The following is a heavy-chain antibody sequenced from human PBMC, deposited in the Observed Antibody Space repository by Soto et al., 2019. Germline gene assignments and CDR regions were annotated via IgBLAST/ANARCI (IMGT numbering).Heavy chain of an antibody. V-gene: IGHV4-59*01. D-gene: IGHD6-6*01. CDR1: GGSISSYY. CDR3: ARVGGSSSV. J-gene: IGHJ4*02. Sequence: QVQLQESGPGLVKPSETLSLTCTVSGGSISSYYWSWIRQPPGKGLEWIGYIYYSGSTNYNPVLKSLLTISVHTHRNHFALKLSSVTAADTAVYYCARVGGSSSVWGQGRLVTVSS. CDR2: IYYSGST.